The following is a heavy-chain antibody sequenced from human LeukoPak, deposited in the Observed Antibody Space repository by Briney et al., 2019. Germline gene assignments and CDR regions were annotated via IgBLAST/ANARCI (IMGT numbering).Heavy chain of an antibody. Sequence: PGGSLRLSCAASGFTFSSYSMNWVRQALGKGLEWVSSISSSSSYIYYADSVKGRFTISRDNAKNSLYLQMNSLRAEDTAVYYCARDSSGYYAYWGQGTLVIVSS. D-gene: IGHD3-22*01. CDR3: ARDSSGYYAY. V-gene: IGHV3-21*01. J-gene: IGHJ4*02. CDR2: ISSSSSYI. CDR1: GFTFSSYS.